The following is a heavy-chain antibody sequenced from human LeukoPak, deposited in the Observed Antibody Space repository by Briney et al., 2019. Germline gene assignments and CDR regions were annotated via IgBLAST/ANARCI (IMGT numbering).Heavy chain of an antibody. CDR2: IYHSGSN. CDR3: ARISATLYSGYVPSFDY. J-gene: IGHJ4*02. Sequence: NPSETLSLTCTVSGYTISSGYYWGWIRQPPEEGVEWIGSIYHSGSNYYKPSVKSRVTISVDTSKNQFSLKLSSVTAAVTAVYYCARISATLYSGYVPSFDYWGQGTLVTVSS. V-gene: IGHV4-38-2*02. D-gene: IGHD5-12*01. CDR1: GYTISSGYY.